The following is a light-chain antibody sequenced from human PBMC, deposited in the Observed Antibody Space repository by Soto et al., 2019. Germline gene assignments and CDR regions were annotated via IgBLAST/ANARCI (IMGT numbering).Light chain of an antibody. CDR1: SSKIGAGYD. V-gene: IGLV1-40*01. CDR3: QSYDSSLSGYV. Sequence: QSVLTQPPSVSEPPGQRVTISCTGSSSKIGAGYDVHWYQQLPGTAPKVLIYGNSNRPSGVPDRFSGSKSGTSASLAITGLQAEDEADYYCQSYDSSLSGYVFGTGTKVTVL. CDR2: GNS. J-gene: IGLJ1*01.